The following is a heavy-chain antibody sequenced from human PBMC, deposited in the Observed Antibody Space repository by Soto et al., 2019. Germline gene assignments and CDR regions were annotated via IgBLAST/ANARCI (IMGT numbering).Heavy chain of an antibody. V-gene: IGHV3-21*01. CDR1: GFTFSSYS. D-gene: IGHD1-26*01. CDR2: ISSSSSYI. CDR3: ARDRGVYSGSYWDDAFDI. Sequence: GGSLRLSCAASGFTFSSYSMNWVRQAPGKGLEWVSSISSSSSYIYYADSVKGRFTISRDNAKNSLYLQMNSLRAEDTAVYYCARDRGVYSGSYWDDAFDIWGQGTMVTVSS. J-gene: IGHJ3*02.